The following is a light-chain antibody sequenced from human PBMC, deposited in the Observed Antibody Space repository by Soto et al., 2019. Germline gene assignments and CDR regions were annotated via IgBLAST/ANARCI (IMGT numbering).Light chain of an antibody. CDR2: AAS. V-gene: IGKV1-6*01. J-gene: IGKJ1*01. Sequence: AIQMTQSPSSLSASVGDRVTITCRAGQGMRNDLGWYQQKPVKAPKLLIYAASSLQSWVPSRFRGSGSGTDFTLTISSLHPEDFATYYCLQDYNYPLTFGQGTTVQIK. CDR1: QGMRND. CDR3: LQDYNYPLT.